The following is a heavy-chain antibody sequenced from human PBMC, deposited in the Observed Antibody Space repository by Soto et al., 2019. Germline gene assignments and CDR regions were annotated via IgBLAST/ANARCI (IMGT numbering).Heavy chain of an antibody. CDR2: IYYSGST. V-gene: IGHV4-39*01. Sequence: SETLSLTCTVSGGSISSSSYYWDWIRQPPGKGLEWIAYIYYSGSTYYNTSLKSRVTISVDTSKNQFSLKLSSVTAADTAVYYCARHQALDIVVVPAAIDYWGQGTLVTVSS. CDR3: ARHQALDIVVVPAAIDY. D-gene: IGHD2-2*01. CDR1: GGSISSSSYY. J-gene: IGHJ4*02.